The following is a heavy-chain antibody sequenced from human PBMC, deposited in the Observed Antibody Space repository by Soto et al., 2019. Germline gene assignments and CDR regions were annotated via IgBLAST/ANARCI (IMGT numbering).Heavy chain of an antibody. D-gene: IGHD2-2*01. J-gene: IGHJ6*02. Sequence: GSLRLSCVASAFTFNNFPMHWVRQAPGKGLQWLASITTTSTYKYYADSVKGRFSISRDNAKNSLYLELTNLRSEDTAVYYCAREKCSSTSCNHGMDVWGLGTTVTVSS. V-gene: IGHV3-21*01. CDR2: ITTTSTYK. CDR3: AREKCSSTSCNHGMDV. CDR1: AFTFNNFP.